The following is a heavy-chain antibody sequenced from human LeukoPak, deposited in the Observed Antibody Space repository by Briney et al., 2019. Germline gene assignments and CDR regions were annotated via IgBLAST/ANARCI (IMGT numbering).Heavy chain of an antibody. CDR3: AREGVLGKGYFDY. J-gene: IGHJ4*02. V-gene: IGHV3-33*01. Sequence: GRSLRLSCAASGFTFSSYGMPWVRQAPGKGLEWVAVIWYDGSNKYYADSVKGRFTISRDNSKNTLYLQMNSLRAEDTAVYYCAREGVLGKGYFDYWGQGTLVTVSS. D-gene: IGHD7-27*01. CDR2: IWYDGSNK. CDR1: GFTFSSYG.